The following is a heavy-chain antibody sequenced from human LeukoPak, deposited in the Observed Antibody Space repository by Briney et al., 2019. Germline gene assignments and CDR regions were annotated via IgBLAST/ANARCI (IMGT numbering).Heavy chain of an antibody. CDR3: ARVYGGRPTYFDY. CDR1: GITFSSYS. J-gene: IGHJ4*02. V-gene: IGHV3-48*02. Sequence: PGGSLRLSCAASGITFSSYSMNWVRQAPGKGLEWVSYISSSGSTIDYADSVKGRFTISRDNAKNSLYLQMNSLRDEDTAVYYCARVYGGRPTYFDYWGQGILVTVSS. CDR2: ISSSGSTI. D-gene: IGHD4-23*01.